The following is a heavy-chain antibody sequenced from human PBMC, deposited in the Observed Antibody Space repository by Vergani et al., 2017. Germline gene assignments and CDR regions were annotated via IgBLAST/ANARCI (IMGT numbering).Heavy chain of an antibody. D-gene: IGHD1-26*01. CDR1: GFTFSSYS. V-gene: IGHV3-21*01. CDR3: ARDLMGDSTIDAFDI. CDR2: ISSSSSYI. Sequence: EVQLVESGGGLVKPGGSLRLSCAASGFTFSSYSMNWVRQAPGKGLEWVSSISSSSSYIYYADSVKGRFTISRDNAKNSLYLQMNSLRAEDTAVYYCARDLMGDSTIDAFDIWGQGTMVTVSS. J-gene: IGHJ3*02.